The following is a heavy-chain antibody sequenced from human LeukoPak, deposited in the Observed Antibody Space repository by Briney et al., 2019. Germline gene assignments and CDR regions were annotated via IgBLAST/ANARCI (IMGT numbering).Heavy chain of an antibody. CDR2: IYSGGST. CDR3: AKDGGLWVSAHWGDS. D-gene: IGHD7-27*01. J-gene: IGHJ4*02. Sequence: GGSLRLSCAASGVTVSSNYMSWVRQAPGKGLEWVSVIYSGGSTYYADSVKGRFTVSRDNSKNTLFLQMNSLRAEDTDVYYCAKDGGLWVSAHWGDSWGRGTLVTVSS. CDR1: GVTVSSNY. V-gene: IGHV3-53*01.